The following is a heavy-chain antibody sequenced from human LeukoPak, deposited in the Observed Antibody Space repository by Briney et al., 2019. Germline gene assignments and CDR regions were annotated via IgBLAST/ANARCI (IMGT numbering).Heavy chain of an antibody. Sequence: ASVKVSCKASGYTFTGYYMHWVRQAPGQGLEWMGWINPNSGGTNYAQKFQGRVTMTRDTSISTAYMELSRPRSDDTAVYYCARDRYNWNQKGDAFDIWGQGTMVTVSS. D-gene: IGHD1-1*01. V-gene: IGHV1-2*02. CDR3: ARDRYNWNQKGDAFDI. CDR1: GYTFTGYY. J-gene: IGHJ3*02. CDR2: INPNSGGT.